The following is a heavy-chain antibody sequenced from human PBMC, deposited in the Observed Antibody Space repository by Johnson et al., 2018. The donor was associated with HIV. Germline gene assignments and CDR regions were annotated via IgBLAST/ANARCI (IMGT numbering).Heavy chain of an antibody. J-gene: IGHJ3*02. CDR3: AKGPYTSYSGTYSGAFDI. D-gene: IGHD1-26*01. CDR2: ISWNSGSI. Sequence: VQLVESGGGLVQPGRSLRLSCAASGFTFDDYAMHWVRQAPGKGLEWVSGISWNSGSIGYAASVKGRFTISRDNAKNSLYLQMNSLRAEDTALYYCAKGPYTSYSGTYSGAFDIWGQGTMVTVSS. CDR1: GFTFDDYA. V-gene: IGHV3-9*01.